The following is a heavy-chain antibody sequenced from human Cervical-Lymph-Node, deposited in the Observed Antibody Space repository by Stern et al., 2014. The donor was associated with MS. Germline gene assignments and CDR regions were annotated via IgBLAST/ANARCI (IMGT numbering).Heavy chain of an antibody. D-gene: IGHD3-3*02. J-gene: IGHJ4*01. CDR1: GDSVSSNSAA. CDR2: TYYRSKWYT. CDR3: ASAFCWH. V-gene: IGHV6-1*01. Sequence: HVQLGESAPGLVKPSQTLSLTCAISGDSVSSNSAAWNWIRQSPSRGLEWLGRTYYRSKWYTDYAESVKSRIIINADISKNQFSLQLNSVTPDDTAVYYCASAFCWHWGQGTLVTVSS.